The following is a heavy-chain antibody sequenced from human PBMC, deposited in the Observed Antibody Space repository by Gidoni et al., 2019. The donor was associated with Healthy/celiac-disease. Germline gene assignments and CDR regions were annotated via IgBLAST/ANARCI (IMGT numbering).Heavy chain of an antibody. J-gene: IGHJ6*02. CDR3: ARDIVVVAATPDYGMDV. D-gene: IGHD2-15*01. Sequence: QVQLVESGGGVVQPGRSLSLSCAASGFTCSSDGVHWVGNAPGKGLEWVAVIWYDESNKYYADSVKGRFTISRDKSKNTLYLQMNSLRAEDTAVYYCARDIVVVAATPDYGMDVWGQGTTVTVSS. CDR1: GFTCSSDG. V-gene: IGHV3-33*01. CDR2: IWYDESNK.